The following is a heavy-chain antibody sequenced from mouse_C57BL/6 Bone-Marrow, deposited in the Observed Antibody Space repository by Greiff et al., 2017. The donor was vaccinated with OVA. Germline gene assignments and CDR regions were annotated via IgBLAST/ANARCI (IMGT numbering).Heavy chain of an antibody. J-gene: IGHJ2*01. CDR2: IDPETGGT. CDR1: GYTFTDYE. V-gene: IGHV1-15*01. CDR3: TRKGYGSTFDY. Sequence: VNVVESGAELVRPGASVTLSCKASGYTFTDYEMHWVKQTPVHGLEWIGAIDPETGGTAYNQKFKGKAILTADKSSSTAYMELRSLTSEDSAVYYCTRKGYGSTFDYWGQGTTLTVSS. D-gene: IGHD1-1*01.